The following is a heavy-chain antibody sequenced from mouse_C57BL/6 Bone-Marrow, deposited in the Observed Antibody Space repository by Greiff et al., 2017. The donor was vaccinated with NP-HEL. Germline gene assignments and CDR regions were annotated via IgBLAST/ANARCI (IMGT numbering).Heavy chain of an antibody. D-gene: IGHD2-1*01. J-gene: IGHJ2*01. CDR3: ARAYYGNPYYFDY. CDR2: INPSSGYT. Sequence: QVQLQQSGAELAKPGASVKLSCKASGYTFTSYWMHWVKQRPGQGLEWIGYINPSSGYTKYNQKFKDKATLTADKSSSTAYMQLSSLTYEDSAVYYCARAYYGNPYYFDYWGQGTTLTVSS. V-gene: IGHV1-7*01. CDR1: GYTFTSYW.